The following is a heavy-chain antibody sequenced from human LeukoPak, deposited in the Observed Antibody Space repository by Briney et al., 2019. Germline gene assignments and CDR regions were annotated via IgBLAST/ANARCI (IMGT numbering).Heavy chain of an antibody. V-gene: IGHV1-8*02. CDR2: INPNSGNT. CDR1: GYTFTGYY. Sequence: ASVKVSCKASGYTFTGYYMHWVRQAPGQGLEWMGWINPNSGNTGYAQKFQGRVTMTRNTSISTAYMELSSLRSEDTAVYYCAMRVVPAANYYYGMDVWGQGTTVTVSS. J-gene: IGHJ6*02. CDR3: AMRVVPAANYYYGMDV. D-gene: IGHD2-2*01.